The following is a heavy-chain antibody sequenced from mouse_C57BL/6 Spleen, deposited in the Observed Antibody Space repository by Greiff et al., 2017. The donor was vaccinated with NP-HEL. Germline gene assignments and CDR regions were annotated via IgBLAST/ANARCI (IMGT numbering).Heavy chain of an antibody. CDR2: ISSGGSYT. D-gene: IGHD4-1*01. CDR3: ARLTGVYYFDY. J-gene: IGHJ2*01. Sequence: EVKVVESGGDLVKPGGSLKLSCAASGFTFSSYGMSWVRQTPDKRLEWVATISSGGSYTYYPDSVKGRFTISRDNAKNTLYLQMSSLKSEDTAMYYCARLTGVYYFDYWGQGTTLTVSS. CDR1: GFTFSSYG. V-gene: IGHV5-6*01.